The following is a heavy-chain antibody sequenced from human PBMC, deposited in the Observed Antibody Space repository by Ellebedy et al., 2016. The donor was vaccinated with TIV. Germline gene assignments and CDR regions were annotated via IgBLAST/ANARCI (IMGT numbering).Heavy chain of an antibody. CDR1: GFSFRSYW. Sequence: GESLKISCAASGFSFRSYWMSWVRQAPGKGLEWVANIYQDGSDQYYVDSVKGRFTISRDNANNLLFLQMNSLRVEDTAVYYCARRGSYGDYAVQVNSWFDSWGRGTLVTVSS. CDR3: ARRGSYGDYAVQVNSWFDS. D-gene: IGHD4-17*01. J-gene: IGHJ5*01. V-gene: IGHV3-7*01. CDR2: IYQDGSDQ.